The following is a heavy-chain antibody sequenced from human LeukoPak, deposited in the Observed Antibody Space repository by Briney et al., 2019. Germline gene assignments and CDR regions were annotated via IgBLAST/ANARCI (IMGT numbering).Heavy chain of an antibody. Sequence: PSETLSLTCTVSGGSISSSSYYWGWIRQPPGKGLEWIGSIYYSGSTYYNPSLKSRVTISVDTSKNQFSLKLSSVTTADTAVYYCARDRRYNWNDDFDYWGQGTLVTVSS. V-gene: IGHV4-39*02. J-gene: IGHJ4*02. CDR3: ARDRRYNWNDDFDY. CDR2: IYYSGST. CDR1: GGSISSSSYY. D-gene: IGHD1-1*01.